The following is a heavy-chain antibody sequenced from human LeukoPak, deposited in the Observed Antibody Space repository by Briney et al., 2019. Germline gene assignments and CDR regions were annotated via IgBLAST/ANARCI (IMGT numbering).Heavy chain of an antibody. D-gene: IGHD1-26*01. J-gene: IGHJ4*02. CDR2: ISGGGRST. CDR1: GFSFGSYW. V-gene: IGHV3-23*01. CDR3: ATQVGTTTQYFDY. Sequence: GGSLRLSCAASGFSFGSYWMSWVRQAPGKGLEWVSGISGGGRSTYYADSVKGHFTISRDNSKNTLYLQMDSLRAEDTAVYYCATQVGTTTQYFDYWGQGTLVTVSS.